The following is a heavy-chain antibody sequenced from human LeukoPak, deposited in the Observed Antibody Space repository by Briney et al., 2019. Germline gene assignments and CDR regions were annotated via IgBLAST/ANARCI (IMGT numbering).Heavy chain of an antibody. V-gene: IGHV3-21*01. CDR3: ARLQYYYYYMDV. J-gene: IGHJ6*03. D-gene: IGHD4-11*01. CDR2: ISSSSSYI. Sequence: GGSLRLSCAASGFTFSSYSMNWVRQAPGKGLEWVSSISSSSSYIYYADSVKGRFTISRDNAKNSLYLQMNSLRAEDTAMYYCARLQYYYYYMDVWGKGTTVTVSS. CDR1: GFTFSSYS.